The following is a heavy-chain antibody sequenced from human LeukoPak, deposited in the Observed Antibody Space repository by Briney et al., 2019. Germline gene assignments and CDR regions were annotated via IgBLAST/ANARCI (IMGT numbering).Heavy chain of an antibody. CDR1: GFTFSTFA. Sequence: GGSLRLSCAASGFTFSTFAMIWVRQPPGKGLEWVSSIFPSGGEIHYADSVKGRFTISRDNSKNTLYLQMNSLRAEDTAVYYCAKPHTVTHIDYFDYWGQGTLVTVSS. V-gene: IGHV3-23*01. D-gene: IGHD4-17*01. CDR2: IFPSGGEI. J-gene: IGHJ4*02. CDR3: AKPHTVTHIDYFDY.